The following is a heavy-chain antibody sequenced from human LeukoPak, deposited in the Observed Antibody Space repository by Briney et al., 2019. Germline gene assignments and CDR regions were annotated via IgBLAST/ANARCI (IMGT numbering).Heavy chain of an antibody. V-gene: IGHV1-3*01. Sequence: GASVKVSCKASGYTFTSYAMHWVRQAPGQRLEWMGWINAGNGNTKYSQKFQGRVTITRDTSASTAYMELSSLRSEDTAVYYCARDLITMVRGVSAWFDPWGQGTLVTVSS. CDR2: INAGNGNT. J-gene: IGHJ5*02. D-gene: IGHD3-10*01. CDR1: GYTFTSYA. CDR3: ARDLITMVRGVSAWFDP.